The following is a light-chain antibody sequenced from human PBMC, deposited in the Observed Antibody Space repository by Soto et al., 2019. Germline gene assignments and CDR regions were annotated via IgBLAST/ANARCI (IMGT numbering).Light chain of an antibody. V-gene: IGLV2-8*01. J-gene: IGLJ2*01. CDR1: SSDIGGNNY. CDR2: EVT. CDR3: SSNGGSYSDVV. Sequence: QSALTQPPSASGSPGQSVTISCTGTSSDIGGNNYVSWYQQHPGKAPKLMIYEVTKRPSGVPDRFSGSMSGNTASLTVSGLQASDVAAYYISSNGGSYSDVVFGGGTKLTVL.